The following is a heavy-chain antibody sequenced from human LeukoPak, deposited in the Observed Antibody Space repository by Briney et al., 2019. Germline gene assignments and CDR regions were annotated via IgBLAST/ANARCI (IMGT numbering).Heavy chain of an antibody. Sequence: LRASVMVSCKASGYTFTSYAMNWVRQAPGQGLEWMGGIIPIFGTANYAQKFQGRVTITADESTSTAYMELSSLRSEDTAVYYCARGDIYASGVDQWGQGTLVTVSS. V-gene: IGHV1-69*13. CDR2: IIPIFGTA. D-gene: IGHD3-10*01. CDR1: GYTFTSYA. J-gene: IGHJ4*02. CDR3: ARGDIYASGVDQ.